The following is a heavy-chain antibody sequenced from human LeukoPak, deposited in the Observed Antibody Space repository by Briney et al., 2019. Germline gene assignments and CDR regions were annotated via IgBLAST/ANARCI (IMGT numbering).Heavy chain of an antibody. Sequence: GASLRLSCAASGFTFSTYGMHWVRQAPGKWLEWVAVIWYDGSNNYYAASVKGRFTISRDNSKNTLYLQMNSLRAEDTAVYCCARCSGGTCFPRGYMDVWGKGTTVTVSS. D-gene: IGHD2-15*01. J-gene: IGHJ6*03. CDR1: GFTFSTYG. V-gene: IGHV3-33*01. CDR2: IWYDGSNN. CDR3: ARCSGGTCFPRGYMDV.